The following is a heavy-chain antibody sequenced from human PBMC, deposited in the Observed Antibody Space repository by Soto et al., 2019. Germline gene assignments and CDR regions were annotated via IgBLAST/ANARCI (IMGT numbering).Heavy chain of an antibody. CDR1: GFTFDDYA. CDR2: ISWNSGSI. J-gene: IGHJ6*02. V-gene: IGHV3-9*01. D-gene: IGHD2-2*01. CDR3: AKDMGLGDCSSTSCSPYYYYYGMDV. Sequence: GGSLRLSCAASGFTFDDYAMHWVRQAPGKGLEWVSGISWNSGSIGYADSVKGRFTISRDNAKNSLYLQMNSLRAEDTALYYCAKDMGLGDCSSTSCSPYYYYYGMDVWGQGTTVTVSS.